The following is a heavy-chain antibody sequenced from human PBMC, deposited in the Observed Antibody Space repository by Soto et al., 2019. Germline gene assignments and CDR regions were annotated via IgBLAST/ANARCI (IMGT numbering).Heavy chain of an antibody. V-gene: IGHV6-1*01. CDR1: GDKVSRNSAA. CDR3: ARAGHHSSSWYYGYYYYGMDV. Sequence: SQTLPLTFAISGDKVSRNSAASNWIRQSPTRGLEWLGRTYYRSKWYNDYAVSVKSRITINPDTSKNQFSLQLNSVTPEDTAVYYCARAGHHSSSWYYGYYYYGMDVWGQGTTVTVSS. D-gene: IGHD6-13*01. J-gene: IGHJ6*02. CDR2: TYYRSKWYN.